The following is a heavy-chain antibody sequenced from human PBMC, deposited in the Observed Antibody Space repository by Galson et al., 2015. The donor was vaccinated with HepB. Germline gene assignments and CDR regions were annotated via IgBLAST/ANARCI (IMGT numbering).Heavy chain of an antibody. Sequence: SLRLSCAASGFTFRRYWMNWVRQAPGKGLEWVANINQDGSEKYYVDSVEGRFTISRDNANNSLYLELSSLRAEGTALYYCARGNGDSHDYWGQGTLVTVSS. CDR1: GFTFRRYW. V-gene: IGHV3-7*03. CDR2: INQDGSEK. J-gene: IGHJ4*02. D-gene: IGHD4-17*01. CDR3: ARGNGDSHDY.